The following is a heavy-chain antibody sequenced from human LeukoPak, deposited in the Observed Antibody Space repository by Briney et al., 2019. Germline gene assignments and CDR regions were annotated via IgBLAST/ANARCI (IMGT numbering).Heavy chain of an antibody. J-gene: IGHJ3*02. Sequence: ASVKVSCKVFGYTFTDYYMHWVRQAPGQGLEWVGYINGNDGDANYAQKFQGRVTMTRATSISTAYMELGSLRSDDTAVYYCARTLRGAEGDVDIWGQGTMVTVSS. CDR2: INGNDGDA. V-gene: IGHV1-2*02. D-gene: IGHD2-21*02. CDR3: ARTLRGAEGDVDI. CDR1: GYTFTDYY.